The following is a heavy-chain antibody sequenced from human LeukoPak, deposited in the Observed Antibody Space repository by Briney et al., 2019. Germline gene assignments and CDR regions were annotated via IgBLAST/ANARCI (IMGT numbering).Heavy chain of an antibody. V-gene: IGHV3-23*01. CDR3: AKFRLPVYYYDSSGYYFDY. CDR2: ISGSGGST. D-gene: IGHD3-22*01. CDR1: GFTFSSYA. Sequence: GASLRLSCAASGFTFSSYAMSWVRQAPGKGLEWVSAISGSGGSTYYVDSVKGRFTISRDNSKNTLYLQMNSLRAEDTAVYYCAKFRLPVYYYDSSGYYFDYWGQGTLVTVSS. J-gene: IGHJ4*02.